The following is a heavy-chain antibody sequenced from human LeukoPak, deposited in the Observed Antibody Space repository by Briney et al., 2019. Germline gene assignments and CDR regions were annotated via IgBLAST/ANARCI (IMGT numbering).Heavy chain of an antibody. Sequence: SETLSLTCTVSRDSISRSSYYWGWIRQPPGKGLEWIGNVHWTGTPNYNPSLKSRATVSVDTSKNQFSLQLSSVTAADTAMYFCARLTGSSSYYYMDVWGKGTTVTISS. CDR1: RDSISRSSYY. CDR3: ARLTGSSSYYYMDV. V-gene: IGHV4-39*07. D-gene: IGHD6-6*01. CDR2: VHWTGTP. J-gene: IGHJ6*03.